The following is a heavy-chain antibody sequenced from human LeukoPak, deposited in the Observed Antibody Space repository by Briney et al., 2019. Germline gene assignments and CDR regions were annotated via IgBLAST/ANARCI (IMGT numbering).Heavy chain of an antibody. V-gene: IGHV3-66*01. D-gene: IGHD3-22*01. J-gene: IGHJ5*02. CDR1: GFTFSSYW. CDR3: ARDYYDSSGYYYWFDP. CDR2: IYSGGST. Sequence: GGSLRLSCAASGFTFSSYWMSWVRQAPGKGLEWVSVIYSGGSTYYADSVKGRFTISRDNSKNTLYLQMNSLRAEDTAVYYCARDYYDSSGYYYWFDPWGQGTLVTVSS.